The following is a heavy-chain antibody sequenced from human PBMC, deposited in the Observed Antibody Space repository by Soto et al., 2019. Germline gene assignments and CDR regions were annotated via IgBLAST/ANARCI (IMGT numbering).Heavy chain of an antibody. V-gene: IGHV3-53*01. CDR1: GFTVSSTY. J-gene: IGHJ5*02. D-gene: IGHD3-16*01. Sequence: EVQLVESGGGLIQPGGSLRLSCAASGFTVSSTYMSWVRQAPGKGLEWVSVIHTGGSAYYAGSVEGRFTISRDNVKNTLYLQMTSLRVDDTAVYYCARLALGPWGQGALVTVSS. CDR3: ARLALGP. CDR2: IHTGGSA.